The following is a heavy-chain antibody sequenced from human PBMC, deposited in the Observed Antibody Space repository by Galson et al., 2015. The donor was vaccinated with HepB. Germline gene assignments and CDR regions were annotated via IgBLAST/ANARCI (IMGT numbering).Heavy chain of an antibody. D-gene: IGHD2-15*01. Sequence: SLRLSCAASGFTSKAYAMHWVRQAPGKGLEWVAFLSYDGSQKHYGDSVKGRFTISSDESDHTLYLQMNSLRPEDTAIYYCAREGVVGSAFGFWGQGTLVTVSS. CDR3: AREGVVGSAFGF. J-gene: IGHJ4*02. CDR1: GFTSKAYA. CDR2: LSYDGSQK. V-gene: IGHV3-30*04.